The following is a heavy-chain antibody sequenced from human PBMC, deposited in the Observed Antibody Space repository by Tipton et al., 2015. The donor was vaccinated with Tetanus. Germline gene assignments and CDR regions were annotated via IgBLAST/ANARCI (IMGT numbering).Heavy chain of an antibody. CDR2: ISGSGGST. J-gene: IGHJ6*02. CDR3: AKGSNYVPYYDMDV. Sequence: SLRLSCAASGFTVSSNYMSWVRQAPGKGLEWVSAISGSGGSTYYADSVKGRFTISRDNSKNTLYLQMSSLRAEDTAVYYCAKGSNYVPYYDMDVWGQGTTVTVSS. V-gene: IGHV3-23*01. CDR1: GFTVSSNY. D-gene: IGHD4-11*01.